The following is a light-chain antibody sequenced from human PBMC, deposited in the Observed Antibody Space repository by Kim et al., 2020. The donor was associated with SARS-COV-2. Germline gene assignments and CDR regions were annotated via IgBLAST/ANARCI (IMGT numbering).Light chain of an antibody. Sequence: EIVMTQSPATLSVSPGERATLSCRASQSVSSNLAWYQQKPGQAPRLLIYDASTRATGIPARFSGSGSGTEFTLTINSLQSGDFAVYYCQQYNSWPPLTFGGGTKVDIK. CDR3: QQYNSWPPLT. J-gene: IGKJ4*01. V-gene: IGKV3-15*01. CDR1: QSVSSN. CDR2: DAS.